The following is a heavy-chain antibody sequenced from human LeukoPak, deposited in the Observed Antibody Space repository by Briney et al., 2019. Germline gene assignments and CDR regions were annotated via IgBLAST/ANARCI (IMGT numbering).Heavy chain of an antibody. CDR2: INHSGSA. V-gene: IGHV4-34*01. CDR1: GGSFSGYY. Sequence: SETLSLTCAVSGGSFSGYYWTWIRQPPGKGLEWIGEINHSGSANYNPSLKSRVTISVDTSKNQFPLKLSSVTAADTAVYYCATTYYDFWSGANKTDAFDIWGQGTMVTVSS. CDR3: ATTYYDFWSGANKTDAFDI. D-gene: IGHD3-3*01. J-gene: IGHJ3*02.